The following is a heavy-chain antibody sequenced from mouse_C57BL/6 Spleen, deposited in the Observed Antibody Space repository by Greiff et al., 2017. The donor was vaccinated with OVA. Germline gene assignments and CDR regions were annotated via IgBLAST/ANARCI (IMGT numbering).Heavy chain of an antibody. V-gene: IGHV1-62-2*01. CDR3: ARPYDYDDGFAY. CDR2: FYPGSGSI. CDR1: GYTFTEYT. Sequence: VQLQESGAELVKPGASVKLSCKASGYTFTEYTIHWVKQRSGQGLEWIGWFYPGSGSIKYNEKVKGKATLTADKSSSTASMELRSLTSEDSAVYFCARPYDYDDGFAYWGQGTLVTVSA. J-gene: IGHJ3*01. D-gene: IGHD2-12*01.